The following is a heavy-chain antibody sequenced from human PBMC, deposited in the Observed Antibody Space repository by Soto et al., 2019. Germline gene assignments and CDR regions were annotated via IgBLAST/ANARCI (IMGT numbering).Heavy chain of an antibody. V-gene: IGHV3-23*01. J-gene: IGHJ4*02. D-gene: IGHD3-9*01. CDR3: AKGGATYGLLTHDY. CDR2: ISGSGAGS. CDR1: GFAFSSYG. Sequence: EVQLLESGGDLVQPGGSLRLSCAASGFAFSSYGMSWVRQAPGKGLEWVSAISGSGAGSFYGDSVKGRFTISRDNSRNTLSLQMNSLTAEDTAVYYCAKGGATYGLLTHDYWGQGTRVTVSS.